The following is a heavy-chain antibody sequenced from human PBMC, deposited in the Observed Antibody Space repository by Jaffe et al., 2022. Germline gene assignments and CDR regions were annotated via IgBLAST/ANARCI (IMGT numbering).Heavy chain of an antibody. Sequence: QVQLQESGPGLVKPSGTLSLTCAVSGGSISSSNWWSWIRQPPGKGLEWIGEIYHSGSTNYNPSLKSRVTISVDKSKNQFSLKLSSVTAADTAVYYCARKLGGRYFDWFESPDAFDIWGQGTMVTVSS. CDR2: IYHSGST. CDR3: ARKLGGRYFDWFESPDAFDI. J-gene: IGHJ3*02. V-gene: IGHV4-4*02. CDR1: GGSISSSNW. D-gene: IGHD3-9*01.